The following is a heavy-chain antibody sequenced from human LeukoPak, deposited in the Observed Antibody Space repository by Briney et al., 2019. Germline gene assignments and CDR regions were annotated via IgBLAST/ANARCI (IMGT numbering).Heavy chain of an antibody. CDR2: IKQDGSEK. V-gene: IGHV3-7*01. CDR3: ARVNPLLAPGALDI. CDR1: GFIFNNYW. Sequence: GSLRLSRVASGFIFNNYWMTWVRQAPGKGLAWVANIKQDGSEKYYVDSVKGRFTISRDNVKNLLSLQMSSLRGEDTAVYYCARVNPLLAPGALDIWGQGTMVAVSS. J-gene: IGHJ3*02.